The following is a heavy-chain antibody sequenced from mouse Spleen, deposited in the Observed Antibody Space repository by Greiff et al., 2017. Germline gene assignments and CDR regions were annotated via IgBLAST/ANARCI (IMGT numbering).Heavy chain of an antibody. CDR3: ARGYGNYEGYAMDY. CDR2: IWSGGST. V-gene: IGHV2-2*01. D-gene: IGHD2-10*02. J-gene: IGHJ4*01. Sequence: QVQLKESGPGLVQPSQSLSITCTVSGFSLTSYGVHWVRQSPGKGLEWLGVIWSGGSTDYNAAFISRLSISKDNSKSQVFFKMNSLQADDTAIYYCARGYGNYEGYAMDYWGQGTSVTVSS. CDR1: GFSLTSYG.